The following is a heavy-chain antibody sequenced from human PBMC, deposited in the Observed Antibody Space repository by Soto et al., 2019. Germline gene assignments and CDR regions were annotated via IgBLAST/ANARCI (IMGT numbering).Heavy chain of an antibody. CDR1: GGTFSSYA. CDR3: AREGVIVVVVAANRWFDP. V-gene: IGHV1-69*01. D-gene: IGHD2-15*01. J-gene: IGHJ5*02. Sequence: QVQLVQSGAEVKKPGSSVKVSCKASGGTFSSYAISWVRQAPGQGLEWMGGIIPIFGTANYAQKFQGRVTITADESTSTAYMELSSLRSEDTAVYYCAREGVIVVVVAANRWFDPWGQGTLVTVSS. CDR2: IIPIFGTA.